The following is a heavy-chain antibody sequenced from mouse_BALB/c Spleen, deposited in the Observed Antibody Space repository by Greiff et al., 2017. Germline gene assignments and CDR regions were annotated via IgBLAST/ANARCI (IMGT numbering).Heavy chain of an antibody. CDR3: ARPSYYEYDGPSWFAY. CDR2: IYPGDGDT. J-gene: IGHJ3*01. Sequence: QVQLQQSGAELVRPGSSVKISCKASGYAFSSYWMNWVKQRPGQGLEWIGQIYPGDGDTNYNGKFKGKATLTADKSSSTAYMQLSSLTSEDSAVYFCARPSYYEYDGPSWFAYWGQGTLVTVSA. CDR1: GYAFSSYW. D-gene: IGHD2-4*01. V-gene: IGHV1-80*01.